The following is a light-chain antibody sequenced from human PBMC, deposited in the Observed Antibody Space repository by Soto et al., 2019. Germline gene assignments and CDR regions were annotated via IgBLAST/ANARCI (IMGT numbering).Light chain of an antibody. CDR3: CSYAGTVAYV. CDR2: EVN. Sequence: SVLTKPSSGTRAPGQSITITYTRTGSDVGAYNLVSWYQQHPGKAPKLIICEVNTRPSGISNRFSGSKSGDTASLTISGLQAEDEADYFCCSYAGTVAYVFGTGTKVTVL. CDR1: GSDVGAYNL. J-gene: IGLJ1*01. V-gene: IGLV2-23*02.